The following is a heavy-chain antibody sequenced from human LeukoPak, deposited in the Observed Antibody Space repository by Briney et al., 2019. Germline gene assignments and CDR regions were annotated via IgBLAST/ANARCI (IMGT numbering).Heavy chain of an antibody. J-gene: IGHJ4*02. CDR3: AKGGDYALDY. V-gene: IGHV3-30*02. CDR1: GFSIRGHN. CDR2: IQHDGGAK. Sequence: GGSLRLSCAASGFSIRGHNMHWVRQALGKGLEWVSFIQHDGGAKWYVDSVKGRFTMSRDNSKNTLTMFLQMNSLRVEDTAVYYCAKGGDYALDYWGQGTLVTVSS. D-gene: IGHD4-17*01.